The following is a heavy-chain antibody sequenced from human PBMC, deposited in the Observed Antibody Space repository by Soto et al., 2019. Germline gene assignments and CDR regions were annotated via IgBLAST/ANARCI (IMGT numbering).Heavy chain of an antibody. V-gene: IGHV4-34*01. J-gene: IGHJ4*02. D-gene: IGHD3-10*01. Sequence: QVQLQQWGAGLLKPSETLSPTCAVYGGSFSGYYWSWIRQPPGKGLEWIGEINHSGSTNYNPSLMSRVTISVDTSKNQFSLKLSSVTAADTAVYYCARAGHMVRGVIIMPYYFDYWGQGTLVTVSS. CDR1: GGSFSGYY. CDR3: ARAGHMVRGVIIMPYYFDY. CDR2: INHSGST.